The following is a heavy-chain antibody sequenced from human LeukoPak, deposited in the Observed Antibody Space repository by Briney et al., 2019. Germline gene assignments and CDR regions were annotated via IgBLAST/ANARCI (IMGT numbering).Heavy chain of an antibody. V-gene: IGHV4-30-2*01. J-gene: IGHJ4*02. CDR3: ASHSSSGSLH. CDR1: GGSISSGGYY. CDR2: VYHSGST. D-gene: IGHD6-6*01. Sequence: PSETLSLTCTVSGGSISSGGYYWSWIRQPPGKGLEWIGYVYHSGSTYYNPSLKSRVTISVDRSKNQFSLKLSSVTAADTAVYYCASHSSSGSLHWGQGTLVTVSS.